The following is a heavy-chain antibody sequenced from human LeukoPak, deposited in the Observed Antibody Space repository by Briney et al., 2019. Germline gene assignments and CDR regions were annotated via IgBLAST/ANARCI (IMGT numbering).Heavy chain of an antibody. Sequence: GGSLRLSCAASEFTFSSYAMSWVRQAPGKGLEWVSAISGSGGSTYYADSVKGRFTISRDNSKNTLYLQMNSLRAEDTAVYYCAKDVVRGVSAAGRRDYWGQGTLVTVSS. CDR1: EFTFSSYA. CDR2: ISGSGGST. J-gene: IGHJ4*02. CDR3: AKDVVRGVSAAGRRDY. V-gene: IGHV3-23*01. D-gene: IGHD3-10*01.